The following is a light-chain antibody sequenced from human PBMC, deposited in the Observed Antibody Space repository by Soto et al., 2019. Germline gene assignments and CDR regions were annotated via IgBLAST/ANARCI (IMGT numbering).Light chain of an antibody. J-gene: IGLJ3*02. CDR2: DVT. V-gene: IGLV2-14*01. CDR3: GSYKTRSTWV. CDR1: SSDIGGYNY. Sequence: QSALTQPASVSGSPGQSITISCTETSSDIGGYNYVSWYQQHPGKAPKVMIYDVTNRPSGVSNRFSGSKSGNTASLTISGLQAEDEADYYCGSYKTRSTWVFGGGTKLTVL.